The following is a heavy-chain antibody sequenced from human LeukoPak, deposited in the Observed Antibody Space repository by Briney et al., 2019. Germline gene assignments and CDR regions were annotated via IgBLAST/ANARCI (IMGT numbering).Heavy chain of an antibody. CDR3: ARARSPPDIVVVPAAQYYYYYYMDV. CDR2: IIPTFGTA. CDR1: GGTFSSYA. Sequence: SVKVSCKASGGTFSSYAISWVRQAPGQGLEWMGGIIPTFGTANYAQKFQGRVTITADESTSTAYMELSSLRSEDTAVYYCARARSPPDIVVVPAAQYYYYYYMDVWGKGTTVTVSS. J-gene: IGHJ6*03. V-gene: IGHV1-69*01. D-gene: IGHD2-2*01.